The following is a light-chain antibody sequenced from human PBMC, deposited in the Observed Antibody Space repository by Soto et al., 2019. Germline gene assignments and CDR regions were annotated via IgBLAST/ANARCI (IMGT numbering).Light chain of an antibody. Sequence: EIVLTQSPGTLSLSPGERATLSYRASQSVSSSYLAWYQQKPGQAPRLLISGASSRATGIPDRFSGGGSGTDFTLTISRLEPEDFAVYFCQQYDGSPLTFGGGTKVEIK. CDR2: GAS. V-gene: IGKV3-20*01. CDR1: QSVSSSY. CDR3: QQYDGSPLT. J-gene: IGKJ4*01.